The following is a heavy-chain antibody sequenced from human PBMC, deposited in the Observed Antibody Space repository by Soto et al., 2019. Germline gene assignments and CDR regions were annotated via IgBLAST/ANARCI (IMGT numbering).Heavy chain of an antibody. D-gene: IGHD6-19*01. CDR2: IYSRGST. CDR1: GASLMTYS. CDR3: AGAQCSHQSPYLDP. J-gene: IGHJ5*02. V-gene: IGHV4-59*01. Sequence: QVQLQESGPGLVEPSETLSLTCTVSGASLMTYSWNWIRQPPGKGLEWIGHIYSRGSTNYKPSLRSRVTISIDTSKNQFSLRLSSLTAADTAVYYCAGAQCSHQSPYLDPWAQGTLVTVSS.